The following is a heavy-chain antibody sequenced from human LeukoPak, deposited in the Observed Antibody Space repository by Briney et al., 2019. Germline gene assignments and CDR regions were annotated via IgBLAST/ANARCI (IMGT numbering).Heavy chain of an antibody. CDR3: ARASTIFGVVIPPADY. Sequence: GASVKVSCKASGYTFTSYYMHWVRQAPGQGLEWMGIINPSGGSTSYAQKFQGRVTMTRDTSTSTVYMELSSLRSEDTAVYYCARASTIFGVVIPPADYWGQGTLVTVFS. V-gene: IGHV1-46*01. J-gene: IGHJ4*02. CDR1: GYTFTSYY. CDR2: INPSGGST. D-gene: IGHD3-3*01.